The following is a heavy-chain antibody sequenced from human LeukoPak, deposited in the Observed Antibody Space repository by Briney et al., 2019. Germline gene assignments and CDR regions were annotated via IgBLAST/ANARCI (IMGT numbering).Heavy chain of an antibody. D-gene: IGHD3-10*01. J-gene: IGHJ5*02. CDR1: GYSITSYW. CDR2: IYPGNSDT. Sequence: GESLKISCKGSGYSITSYWIGWGRQMPGKGLEGMGIIYPGNSDTRYSSSFQGQVTISADQSISSAYLQWSSLKASDTAMYYCARYGSGSYLIREYYWFDPWGQGTLVTVSS. V-gene: IGHV5-51*01. CDR3: ARYGSGSYLIREYYWFDP.